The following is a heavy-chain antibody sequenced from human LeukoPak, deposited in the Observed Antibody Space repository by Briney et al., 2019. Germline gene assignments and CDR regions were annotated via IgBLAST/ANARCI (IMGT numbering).Heavy chain of an antibody. CDR3: ARATSMAVAGNYYYYMDV. Sequence: GRSLRLSCAASGFTFSSYGMHWVRQAPGKGLEWVAAIWYDGSNKYYADSVKGRFTISRDNSKNTLYLQMNSLRAEDTAVYYCARATSMAVAGNYYYYMDVWGKGTTVTVSS. J-gene: IGHJ6*03. D-gene: IGHD6-19*01. CDR1: GFTFSSYG. V-gene: IGHV3-33*01. CDR2: IWYDGSNK.